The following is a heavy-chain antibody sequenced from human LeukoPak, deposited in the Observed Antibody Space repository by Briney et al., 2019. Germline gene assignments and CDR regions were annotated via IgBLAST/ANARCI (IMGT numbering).Heavy chain of an antibody. V-gene: IGHV3-33*01. Sequence: VAVIWYGGSNKYYADSVKGRFTISRDNSKNTLYLQMNSLRAEDTAVYYCASGGSIAALGYWGQGTLVTVSS. D-gene: IGHD6-6*01. CDR2: IWYGGSNK. CDR3: ASGGSIAALGY. J-gene: IGHJ4*02.